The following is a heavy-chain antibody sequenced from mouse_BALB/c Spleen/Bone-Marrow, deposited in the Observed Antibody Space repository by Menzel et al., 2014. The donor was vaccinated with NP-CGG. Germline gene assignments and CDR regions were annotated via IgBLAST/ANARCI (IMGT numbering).Heavy chain of an antibody. V-gene: IGHV2-9*02. CDR3: ARVFTTATWGFAY. CDR2: IWAGGST. Sequence: VQPQQSGPGLVAPSQSLSITCTVSGFSLTSYGVHWVRQPPGKGLEWLGAIWAGGSTNYNSALMSRLSITEDNSKSQVFLEMDSLQTDDTAMYYCARVFTTATWGFAYWGQGTLVTVSA. J-gene: IGHJ3*01. D-gene: IGHD1-2*01. CDR1: GFSLTSYG.